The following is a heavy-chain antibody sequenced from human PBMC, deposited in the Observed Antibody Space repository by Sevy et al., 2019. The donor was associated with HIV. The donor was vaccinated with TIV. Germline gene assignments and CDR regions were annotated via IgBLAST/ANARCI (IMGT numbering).Heavy chain of an antibody. V-gene: IGHV3-30-3*01. J-gene: IGHJ4*01. D-gene: IGHD4-17*01. CDR3: ARADYGYYSGEFDY. CDR2: IAYDGSNK. CDR1: GITFSSHA. Sequence: GGSLRLSCAASGITFSSHAMHWVRQAPGKGLEWVTIIAYDGSNKYYADSVKGRFTISRDNSKNTLYLQMNSLRAEDTAVYYFARADYGYYSGEFDYWGHGTLVTVSS.